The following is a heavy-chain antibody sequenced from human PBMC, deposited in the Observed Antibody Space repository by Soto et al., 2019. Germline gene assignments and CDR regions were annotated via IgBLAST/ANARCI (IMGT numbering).Heavy chain of an antibody. V-gene: IGHV3-23*01. D-gene: IGHD7-27*01. CDR1: GFTFSSYA. CDR2: ISGSGGST. Sequence: PGGSLRLSCAASGFTFSSYAMSWVRQAPGKGLEWVSAISGSGGSTYYADSVKGRFTISRENAKNSLYLQMNSLRAGDTAVYYCARANHDGMDVWGQGTTVTVSS. J-gene: IGHJ6*02. CDR3: ARANHDGMDV.